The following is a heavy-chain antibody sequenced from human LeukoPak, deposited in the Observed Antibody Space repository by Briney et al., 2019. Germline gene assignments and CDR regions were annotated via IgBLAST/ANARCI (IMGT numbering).Heavy chain of an antibody. CDR2: ISSSGSTI. Sequence: GGSLRLSCAASGFTFSDYYMSWIRQAPGKGLEWVSYISSSGSTIYYADSVKGRFTISRDNAKNSLYLQVNSLRAEDTAVYYCARAEADTAMVIFDYWGQGPLVTVSS. CDR3: ARAEADTAMVIFDY. V-gene: IGHV3-11*01. J-gene: IGHJ4*02. D-gene: IGHD5-18*01. CDR1: GFTFSDYY.